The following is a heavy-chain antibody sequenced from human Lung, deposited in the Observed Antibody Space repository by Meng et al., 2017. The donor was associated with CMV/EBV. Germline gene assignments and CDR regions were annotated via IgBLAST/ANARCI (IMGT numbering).Heavy chain of an antibody. CDR3: ARDFRKNFFGSGTFRLDS. V-gene: IGHV3-33*01. CDR1: G. D-gene: IGHD3-10*01. Sequence: GVHWVRQASGKGLQWVANLWYDGREINYGDSVKGRFIVSRDKSKRTVYLQMNSLRVDDTAVYYCARDFRKNFFGSGTFRLDSWGQGTLVTVSS. CDR2: LWYDGREI. J-gene: IGHJ4*02.